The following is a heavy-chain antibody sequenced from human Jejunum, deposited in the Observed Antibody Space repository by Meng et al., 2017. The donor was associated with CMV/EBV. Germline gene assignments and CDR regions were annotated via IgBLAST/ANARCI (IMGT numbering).Heavy chain of an antibody. CDR2: ITSSSKYI. CDR1: GFTFSSYH. V-gene: IGHV3-21*01. J-gene: IGHJ1*01. D-gene: IGHD4-17*01. Sequence: EVELVESGRGLVKPGGSLRLSCAASGFTFSSYHMNWVRQVTGKGLEWVSSITSSSKYIYYADSVKGRFTLSRDNAKNSLYLQMNSLRAEDTAVYYCARDYGDHAEYFQYWGQGTLVTVSS. CDR3: ARDYGDHAEYFQY.